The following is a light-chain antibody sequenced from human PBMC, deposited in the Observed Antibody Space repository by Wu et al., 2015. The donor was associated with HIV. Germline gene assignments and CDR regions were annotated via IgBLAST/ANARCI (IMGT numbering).Light chain of an antibody. J-gene: IGKJ5*01. V-gene: IGKV3-20*01. Sequence: EIVMTQSPATLSLSPGERATLSCKASQSVRNNYFAWFQQRPGQAPRLLIYGASNRATGTPDRFSGGGSGTDFSLTISRLEPEDFAVYYCQQYVTSITFGQGTRLEIK. CDR1: QSVRNNY. CDR3: QQYVTSIT. CDR2: GAS.